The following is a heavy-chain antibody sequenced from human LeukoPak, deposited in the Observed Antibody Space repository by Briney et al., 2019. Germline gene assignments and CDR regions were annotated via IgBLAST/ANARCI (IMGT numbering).Heavy chain of an antibody. CDR3: ARDRVRGVIITYFFDY. V-gene: IGHV3-21*01. D-gene: IGHD3-10*01. CDR2: ISSSSSYI. Sequence: GGSLRLSCAASGFTFSSYSMNWVRQAPGKGLEWVSSISSSSSYIYYADSVKGRFTISRDNAKNSMYLQMNSTRAEDTAVYYCARDRVRGVIITYFFDYWGQGTLVTVSS. CDR1: GFTFSSYS. J-gene: IGHJ4*02.